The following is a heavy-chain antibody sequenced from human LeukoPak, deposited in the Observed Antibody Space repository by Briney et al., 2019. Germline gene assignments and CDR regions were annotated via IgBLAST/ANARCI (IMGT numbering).Heavy chain of an antibody. CDR2: ISSSSSTI. Sequence: GGSLRLSRAASGFTFSTYSMNWVRQAPGKGLEWVSYISSSSSTIYYADSVKGRFTISRDNAKNSLYLRMNSLRAEDTAVYYCARDSPPDIWGQGTMVTVSS. V-gene: IGHV3-48*01. CDR3: ARDSPPDI. CDR1: GFTFSTYS. J-gene: IGHJ3*02.